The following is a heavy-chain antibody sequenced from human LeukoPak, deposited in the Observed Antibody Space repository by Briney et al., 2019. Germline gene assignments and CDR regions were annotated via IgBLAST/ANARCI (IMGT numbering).Heavy chain of an antibody. V-gene: IGHV3-48*02. D-gene: IGHD2-15*01. Sequence: GGSLRLSCAASGFAFSGHGMNWVRQAPGKGLEWVSHISSSSSNIYSADFVKGRFSISRDNAKNSVYLQMNGLRDEDTAVYYCVSQYCGGGSCFSHWGQGTLVTVSS. CDR1: GFAFSGHG. CDR2: ISSSSSNI. J-gene: IGHJ4*02. CDR3: VSQYCGGGSCFSH.